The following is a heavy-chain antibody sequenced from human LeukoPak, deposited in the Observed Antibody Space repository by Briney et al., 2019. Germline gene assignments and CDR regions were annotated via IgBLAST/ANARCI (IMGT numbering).Heavy chain of an antibody. CDR1: GYTFTGYY. Sequence: GASVKVFCKASGYTFTGYYMHWVRQAPGQGLEWMGWINPNSGGTNYAQKFQGRVTMTRDTSISTAYMELSRLRSDDTAVYYCARVARRLGELSHLDYWGQGTLVTVSS. J-gene: IGHJ4*02. D-gene: IGHD3-16*02. CDR3: ARVARRLGELSHLDY. CDR2: INPNSGGT. V-gene: IGHV1-2*02.